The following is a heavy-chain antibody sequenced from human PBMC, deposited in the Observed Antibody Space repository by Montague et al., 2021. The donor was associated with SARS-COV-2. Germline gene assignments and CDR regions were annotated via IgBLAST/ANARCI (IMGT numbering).Heavy chain of an antibody. CDR2: TYYRSKWYN. CDR3: ARDDPYCTNGVCYTGNWFDP. Sequence: CAISGDSVSSNSAAWNWIRQSPSSGLEGLGRTYYRSKWYNDYAVSVKSRITINPDTSKNQFSLQLNSVTPEDTAVYYCARDDPYCTNGVCYTGNWFDPWGQGNLVTVSA. V-gene: IGHV6-1*01. CDR1: GDSVSSNSAA. D-gene: IGHD2-8*01. J-gene: IGHJ5*02.